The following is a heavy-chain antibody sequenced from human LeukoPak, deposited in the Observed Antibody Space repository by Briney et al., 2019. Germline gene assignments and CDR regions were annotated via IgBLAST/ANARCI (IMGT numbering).Heavy chain of an antibody. CDR3: AGRFSGYPHPADY. J-gene: IGHJ4*02. CDR1: GVSISSSS. D-gene: IGHD5-12*01. CDR2: ITSSNSYI. Sequence: PSETLSLTCTVSGVSISSSSYYWGWIRQAPGKGLAWVSSITSSNSYIYYADSVKGRFTISRDNAKNSLYLQMTNLRAEDTAVYYCAGRFSGYPHPADYWGQGTLVTVSS. V-gene: IGHV3-21*01.